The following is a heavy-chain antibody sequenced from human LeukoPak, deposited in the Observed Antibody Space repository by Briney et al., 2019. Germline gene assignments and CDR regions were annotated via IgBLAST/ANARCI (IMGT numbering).Heavy chain of an antibody. D-gene: IGHD4-23*01. CDR1: GFTFSIYV. CDR3: ARDLAYGGKVGVFDY. CDR2: ISYGGTNK. J-gene: IGHJ4*02. Sequence: GGSLRLSCVASGFTFSIYVMHWVRQAPGKGLEWVAVISYGGTNKDYTDSVKGRFTISRDDSRNTLYLQMNSLRAEDTAVYYCARDLAYGGKVGVFDYWGQGTLVTVSA. V-gene: IGHV3-30*03.